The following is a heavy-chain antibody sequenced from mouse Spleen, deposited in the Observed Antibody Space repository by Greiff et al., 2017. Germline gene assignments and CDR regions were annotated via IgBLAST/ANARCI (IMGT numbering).Heavy chain of an antibody. CDR2: IDPETGGT. V-gene: IGHV1-15*01. D-gene: IGHD1-1*01. CDR1: GYTFTDYE. CDR3: TRSVVRWYFDV. J-gene: IGHJ1*01. Sequence: QVQLQQSGAELVRPGASVTLSCKASGYTFTDYEMHWVKQTPVHGLEWIGAIDPETGGTAYNQKFKGKAILTADKSSSTAYMELRSLTSEDSAVYYCTRSVVRWYFDVWGAGTTVTVSS.